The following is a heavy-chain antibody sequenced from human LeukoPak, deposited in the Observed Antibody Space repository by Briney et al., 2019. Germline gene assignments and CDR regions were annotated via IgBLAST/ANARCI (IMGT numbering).Heavy chain of an antibody. V-gene: IGHV4-59*08. CDR3: ARRNGDSNWYFDL. CDR1: GGSISSYY. D-gene: IGHD4-17*01. CDR2: IYYSGST. Sequence: SETLSLTCTVSGGSISSYYWSWIRQPPGKGLEWIGYIYYSGSTNYNPSLKSRVTMSVDTSKNQFSLKLSSVTAADTAVYYCARRNGDSNWYFDLWGRGTLVTVSS. J-gene: IGHJ2*01.